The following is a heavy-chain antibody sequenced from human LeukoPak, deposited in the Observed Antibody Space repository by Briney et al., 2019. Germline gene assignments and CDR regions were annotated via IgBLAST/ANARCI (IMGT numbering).Heavy chain of an antibody. CDR2: VADDGNHK. V-gene: IGHV3-30*03. CDR3: AREAAWGQWYFDY. CDR1: GFTFRSYG. D-gene: IGHD2-15*01. J-gene: IGHJ4*02. Sequence: PGGSLRLSCAASGFTFRSYGMHWVRQAPGKGLEWVAVVADDGNHKVYADSAKGRFTIYRDNSKNTLYLQMDSLRAEDTAIYYCAREAAWGQWYFDYWGQGTLVTVSS.